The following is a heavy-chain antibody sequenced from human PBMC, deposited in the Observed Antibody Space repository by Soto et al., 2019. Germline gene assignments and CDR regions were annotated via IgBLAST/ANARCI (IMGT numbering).Heavy chain of an antibody. D-gene: IGHD6-19*01. Sequence: QVQLQESGPGLVKPSQTLSLTCTVSAGSISSGYYYWSWLRQPPGKGLEWIGYIYYSGSTYYNPSLKSRVTISVSTSKSQFALNLSSVTAAHQAVYYCARGSIAVAGLGYWGQGTLVTVSS. V-gene: IGHV4-30-4*01. CDR3: ARGSIAVAGLGY. J-gene: IGHJ4*02. CDR2: IYYSGST. CDR1: AGSISSGYYY.